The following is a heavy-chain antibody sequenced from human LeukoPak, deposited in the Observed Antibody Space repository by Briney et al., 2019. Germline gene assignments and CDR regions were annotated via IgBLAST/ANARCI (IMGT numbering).Heavy chain of an antibody. CDR1: GFTFSSYG. Sequence: GGSLRLSCAATGFTFSSYGMHRVRQAPGKGLEWVAVIWYDGSNKYYADSVKGRFTISRDNSKNTLYLQMNSLRAEDTAVYYCAKNGLGLATYNFDYWGQGTLVTVSS. CDR2: IWYDGSNK. D-gene: IGHD3-16*01. V-gene: IGHV3-33*06. J-gene: IGHJ4*02. CDR3: AKNGLGLATYNFDY.